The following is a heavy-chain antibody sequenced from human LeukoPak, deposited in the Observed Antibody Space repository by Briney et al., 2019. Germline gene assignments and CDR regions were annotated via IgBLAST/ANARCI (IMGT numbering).Heavy chain of an antibody. CDR2: IYYSGST. D-gene: IGHD6-25*01. J-gene: IGHJ3*02. V-gene: IGHV4-59*01. Sequence: KSSETLSLTCTVSGGSISSYYWSWIRQPPGKGLEWIGYIYYSGSTNYNPSLKSRVTISVDTSKNQFSLKLSSVTAADTAVYYCARVHSSGDGAFDIWGQGTMVTVSS. CDR3: ARVHSSGDGAFDI. CDR1: GGSISSYY.